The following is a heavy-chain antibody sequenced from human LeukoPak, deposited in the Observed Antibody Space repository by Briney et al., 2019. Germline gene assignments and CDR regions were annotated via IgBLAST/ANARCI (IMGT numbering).Heavy chain of an antibody. CDR1: GFTFSSYA. V-gene: IGHV3-23*01. CDR3: AKVSDYGDYGVLNFDY. D-gene: IGHD4-17*01. J-gene: IGHJ4*02. CDR2: ISGSGGST. Sequence: PGGSLRLSCAASGFTFSSYAMSWVRQAPGKGLEWVSAISGSGGSTYYADSVKGRFTISRDNSKNTLYLQMNSLRAEDTAVYYCAKVSDYGDYGVLNFDYWGQGTLVTVSS.